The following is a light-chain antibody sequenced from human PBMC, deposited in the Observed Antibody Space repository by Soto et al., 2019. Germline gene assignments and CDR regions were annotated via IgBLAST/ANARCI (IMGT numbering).Light chain of an antibody. J-gene: IGLJ3*02. CDR2: LNSDGSH. CDR1: SGHSSYA. CDR3: QPWGTGIPGV. Sequence: QLVLTQSPSASASLGASVKLTCTLSSGHSSYAIAWHQQQPEKGPRYLMKLNSDGSHSKGDGIPDRFSGSSSGAERYLTISSRQSEDEADYYCQPWGTGIPGVFGGGTQLTVL. V-gene: IGLV4-69*01.